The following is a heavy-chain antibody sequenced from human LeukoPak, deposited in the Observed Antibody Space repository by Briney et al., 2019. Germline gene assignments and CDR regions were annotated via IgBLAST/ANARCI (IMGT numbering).Heavy chain of an antibody. J-gene: IGHJ4*02. D-gene: IGHD3-10*01. CDR2: ISYDGTNK. CDR1: GFIFKTYA. Sequence: GRSLRLSCAASGFIFKTYAMHWVRQAPGKGLQWVAVISYDGTNKYYADSVKGRFTLSRDNSKNTLYLQMNSLRAEDTALYYCARGDEYDSGNTNYYFDYWGQGTLVTVSS. CDR3: ARGDEYDSGNTNYYFDY. V-gene: IGHV3-30-3*01.